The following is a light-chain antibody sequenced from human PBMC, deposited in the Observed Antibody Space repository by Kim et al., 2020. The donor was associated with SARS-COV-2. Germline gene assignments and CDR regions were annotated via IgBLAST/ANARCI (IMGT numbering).Light chain of an antibody. J-gene: IGLJ2*01. V-gene: IGLV2-14*01. CDR2: DVN. Sequence: QSVVTQPASVSASPGQSISISCTGTSSDVGGYNYVSWYQQHPDKAPKLIIYDVNKRPSGVSNRYSGSKSGNTASLTISGLQAEDEADYYCSSYTTSITLVFGGGTQLTVL. CDR3: SSYTTSITLV. CDR1: SSDVGGYNY.